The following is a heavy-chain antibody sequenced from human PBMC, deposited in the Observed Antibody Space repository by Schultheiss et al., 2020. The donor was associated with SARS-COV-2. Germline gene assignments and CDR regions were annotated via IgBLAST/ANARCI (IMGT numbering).Heavy chain of an antibody. CDR2: ISYDGSNK. CDR1: GFTFSSYG. Sequence: GGSLRLSCAASGFTFSSYGMHWVRQAPGKGLEWVAVISYDGSNKYYADSVKGRFTISRDNSKNTLYLQMNSLRAEDTAVYYCAKASLYYYDSSGPDASFDYWGQGTLVTVSS. D-gene: IGHD3-22*01. J-gene: IGHJ4*02. V-gene: IGHV3-30*18. CDR3: AKASLYYYDSSGPDASFDY.